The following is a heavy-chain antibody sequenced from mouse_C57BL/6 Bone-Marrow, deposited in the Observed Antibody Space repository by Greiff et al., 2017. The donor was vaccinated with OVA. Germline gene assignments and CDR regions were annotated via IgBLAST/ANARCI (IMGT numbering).Heavy chain of an antibody. Sequence: EVKLMESGPGLVKPSQSLSLTCSVTGYSITSGYYWNWIRQFPGNKLEWMGYISYDGSNNYNPSLKNRISITRDTSKNQFFLKLNSVTTEDTATYYCARGCSNYVPYYFDYWGQGTTLTVSS. D-gene: IGHD2-5*01. CDR2: ISYDGSN. CDR1: GYSITSGYY. CDR3: ARGCSNYVPYYFDY. J-gene: IGHJ2*01. V-gene: IGHV3-6*01.